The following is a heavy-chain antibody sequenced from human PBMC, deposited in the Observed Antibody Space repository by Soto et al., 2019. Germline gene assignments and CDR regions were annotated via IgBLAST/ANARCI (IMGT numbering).Heavy chain of an antibody. CDR1: GFTFSSYA. CDR2: ISYDGSNK. Sequence: QVQLVESGGGVVQPGRSLRLSCAASGFTFSSYAMHWVRQAPGKGLEWVAVISYDGSNKYYADSVKGRFTISRDNSKNTLYLQMKSLRAEDTAVYYCARDEDSYGYNPCGYWGQGTLVTVSS. CDR3: ARDEDSYGYNPCGY. V-gene: IGHV3-30-3*01. D-gene: IGHD5-18*01. J-gene: IGHJ4*02.